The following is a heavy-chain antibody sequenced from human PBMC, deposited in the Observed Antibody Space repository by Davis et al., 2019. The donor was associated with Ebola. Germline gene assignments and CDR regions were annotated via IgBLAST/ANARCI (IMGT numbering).Heavy chain of an antibody. CDR3: ARRSMIVVVNDAFDI. CDR2: ISSSSSTI. Sequence: GGSLRLSCAASGFTFNKYSMNWVRQAPGKGLEWVSYISSSSSTIYYADSVKGRFTISRDNAKNSLYLQMNSLRDEDTAVYYCARRSMIVVVNDAFDIWGQGTMVTVSS. CDR1: GFTFNKYS. J-gene: IGHJ3*02. V-gene: IGHV3-48*02. D-gene: IGHD3-22*01.